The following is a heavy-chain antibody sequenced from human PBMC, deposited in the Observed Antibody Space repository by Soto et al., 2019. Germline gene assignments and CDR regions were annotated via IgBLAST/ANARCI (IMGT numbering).Heavy chain of an antibody. CDR3: ARDATGYCSSTSCYAYYYYYYMDV. D-gene: IGHD2-2*01. CDR1: GGTFSSYT. CDR2: IIPIPGIA. Sequence: QVQLVQSGAEVKKPGSSVKVSCKASGGTFSSYTISWVRQAPGQGLEWMGRIIPIPGIANYAQKFQGRVTITADKSTSTAYMELSSLRSEVTAVYYCARDATGYCSSTSCYAYYYYYYMDVWGKGTTVTVSS. V-gene: IGHV1-69*08. J-gene: IGHJ6*03.